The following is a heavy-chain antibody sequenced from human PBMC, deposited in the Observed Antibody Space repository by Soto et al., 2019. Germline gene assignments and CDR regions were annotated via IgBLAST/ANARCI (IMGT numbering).Heavy chain of an antibody. V-gene: IGHV3-9*01. CDR3: AKGPGYCTNGVCPYYYYYGMDV. D-gene: IGHD2-8*01. J-gene: IGHJ6*02. Sequence: GGSLRLSCAASGFTFDDYAMHWVRQAPGKGLEWVSGISWNSGSIGYADSVKGRFTISRDNAKNSLYLQMNSLRAEDTALYYCAKGPGYCTNGVCPYYYYYGMDVWGQGTTVTVSS. CDR2: ISWNSGSI. CDR1: GFTFDDYA.